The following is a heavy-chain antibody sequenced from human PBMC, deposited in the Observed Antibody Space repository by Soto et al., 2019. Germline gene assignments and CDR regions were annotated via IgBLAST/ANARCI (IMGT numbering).Heavy chain of an antibody. D-gene: IGHD4-4*01. J-gene: IGHJ4*02. CDR2: ISGGGSNT. V-gene: IGHV3-23*01. Sequence: EVQLLESGGGLVQRGGSLRLSCAASGFPFSSYVMSWFRQAPGKGLEWVSGISGGGSNTFYADSVKGRFTISRDNSKNTLLLQMNSLGAKNTAVYYCAKDSNKYSSSLRVRYFDYWGQGIGVTVSS. CDR3: AKDSNKYSSSLRVRYFDY. CDR1: GFPFSSYV.